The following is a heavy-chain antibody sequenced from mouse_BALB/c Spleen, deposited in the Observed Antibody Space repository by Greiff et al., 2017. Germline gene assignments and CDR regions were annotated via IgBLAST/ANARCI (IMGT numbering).Heavy chain of an antibody. Sequence: EVQLQESGGGLVQPGGSRKLSCAASGFTFSDYGMAWVRQAPGKGPEWVAFISNLAYSIYYADTVTGRFTISRENAKNTLYLEMSSLRSEDTAMYYCARLRGSDYYAMDYWGQGTSVTVSS. V-gene: IGHV5-15*02. D-gene: IGHD1-1*01. CDR1: GFTFSDYG. CDR2: ISNLAYSI. J-gene: IGHJ4*01. CDR3: ARLRGSDYYAMDY.